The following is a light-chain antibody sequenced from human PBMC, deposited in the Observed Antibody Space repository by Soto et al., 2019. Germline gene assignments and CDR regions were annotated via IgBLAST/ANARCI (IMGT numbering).Light chain of an antibody. CDR1: QSVSRSF. CDR3: QQYDTSPRT. CDR2: GAS. V-gene: IGKV3-20*01. Sequence: EIVLTQSPGTLSLSPGERATLSCRASQSVSRSFLAWYQQKPGQAPRILIYGASSRATGIPDRFSGSGSGTDFTLTSSRLEPEDSALYYCQQYDTSPRTFGQGTKLEI. J-gene: IGKJ2*01.